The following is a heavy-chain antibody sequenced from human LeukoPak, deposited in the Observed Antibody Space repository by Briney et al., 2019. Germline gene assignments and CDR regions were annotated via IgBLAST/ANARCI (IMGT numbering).Heavy chain of an antibody. Sequence: ASVKVSCKVSGYTLTELSMHWVRQAPGKGLEWMGGFDPEDGETIYAQKFQGRVTITRDTSASTAYMELSSLRSEDTAVYYCAREPDPGGWFDPWGQGTLVTVSS. J-gene: IGHJ5*02. CDR1: GYTLTELS. D-gene: IGHD1-14*01. CDR2: FDPEDGET. CDR3: AREPDPGGWFDP. V-gene: IGHV1-24*01.